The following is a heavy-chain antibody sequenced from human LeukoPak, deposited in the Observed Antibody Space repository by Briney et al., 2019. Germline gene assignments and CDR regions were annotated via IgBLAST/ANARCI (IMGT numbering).Heavy chain of an antibody. D-gene: IGHD3-3*01. CDR1: GFTFTSYA. V-gene: IGHV3-23*01. CDR3: AKDLLNSRFLEWPYQRGFDY. J-gene: IGHJ4*02. Sequence: GGSLRLSCAASGFTFTSYAMRWVRQAPRKGLAWVSAISGCCGSTYYAYSVKGRYTISRDNSMTMLYLKMNSLRAEDTAVYYCAKDLLNSRFLEWPYQRGFDYWGQGTLVTVSS. CDR2: ISGCCGST.